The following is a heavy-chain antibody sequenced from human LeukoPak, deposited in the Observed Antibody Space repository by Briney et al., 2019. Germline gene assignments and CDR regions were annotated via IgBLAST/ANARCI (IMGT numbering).Heavy chain of an antibody. CDR3: ARRQSYYDILTGYYYDAVDY. Sequence: ASVKVSCKASGYTFTGYYMHWVRQAPGQGLEWMGWINPNSGGTNYAQKFQGRVTMTRDTSISTAYMELSRLRSDDTAVYYCARRQSYYDILTGYYYDAVDYWGQGTLVTVSS. CDR1: GYTFTGYY. J-gene: IGHJ4*02. CDR2: INPNSGGT. D-gene: IGHD3-9*01. V-gene: IGHV1-2*02.